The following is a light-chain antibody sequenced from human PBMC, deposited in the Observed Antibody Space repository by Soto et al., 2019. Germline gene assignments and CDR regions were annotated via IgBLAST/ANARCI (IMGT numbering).Light chain of an antibody. CDR1: SSDVGGYNY. J-gene: IGLJ2*01. CDR2: EVS. V-gene: IGLV2-8*01. Sequence: QSVLTQPPSASGSPGQSVTISCTGTSSDVGGYNYVSWYQQHPGKAPKLMIYEVSKRPSGVPDRFSGSKSGNTASLTVSGLQAEDEADYYYCSYAGSYTSVVFGGGTKLTVL. CDR3: CSYAGSYTSVV.